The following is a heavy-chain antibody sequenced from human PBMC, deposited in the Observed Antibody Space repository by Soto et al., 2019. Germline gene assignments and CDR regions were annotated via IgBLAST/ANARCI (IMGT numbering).Heavy chain of an antibody. D-gene: IGHD5-12*01. CDR3: ARVSGYYLPDY. CDR1: GYTFTNYA. J-gene: IGHJ4*02. CDR2: INAGNGNT. V-gene: IGHV1-3*05. Sequence: QVQLVQSGAEEKKPGASVKVSCKASGYTFTNYATHWVRQAPGQRLEWMGWINAGNGNTKYSQKFQGRVTITRDTSASTGYMELSRLRSEDTAVYYCARVSGYYLPDYWGQGTLVTVSS.